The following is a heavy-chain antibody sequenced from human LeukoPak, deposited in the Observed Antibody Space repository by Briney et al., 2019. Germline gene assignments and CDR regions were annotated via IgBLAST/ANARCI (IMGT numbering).Heavy chain of an antibody. Sequence: GASVKVSCKASGYTFTGYYMHWVRQAPGQGLEWMGWINPNSGGINYAQKFQGRVTMTRDTSISTAYMELSRLRSDDTAVYYCASGYCSGGSCYRSTIQHWGQGTLVTVSS. V-gene: IGHV1-2*02. J-gene: IGHJ1*01. CDR3: ASGYCSGGSCYRSTIQH. CDR1: GYTFTGYY. CDR2: INPNSGGI. D-gene: IGHD2-15*01.